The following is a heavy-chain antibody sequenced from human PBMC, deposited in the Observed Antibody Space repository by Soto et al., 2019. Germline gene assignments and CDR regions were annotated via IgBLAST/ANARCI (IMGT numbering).Heavy chain of an antibody. J-gene: IGHJ5*02. CDR1: GSALTELS. Sequence: QVRLIQSGTEVKKPGASVKVSCSLSGSALTELSLHWVRQAPGKGLEWMGCSDREDGETFYAQKSEGRLTITDDTSTNTAYMELRSLGSEDTAVYYCTRGNWFDPWGQGTLVAVSS. CDR2: SDREDGET. V-gene: IGHV1-24*01. CDR3: TRGNWFDP.